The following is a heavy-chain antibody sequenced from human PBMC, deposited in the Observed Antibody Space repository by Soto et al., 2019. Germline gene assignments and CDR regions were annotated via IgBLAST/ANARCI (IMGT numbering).Heavy chain of an antibody. D-gene: IGHD3-10*01. J-gene: IGHJ5*02. CDR2: INYTGST. CDR3: SRHGLPTGGIWYGGVSWCDP. Sequence: QLQLQESGTGLVKPSETLSLPCSVSGAAINGCGYFWGWARQPPGRGLEWIGSINYTGSTSRSPSLRSRATLSVDTSNNQFSMKLRSLSAAATAVYFCSRHGLPTGGIWYGGVSWCDPWGKGRLVTVSS. V-gene: IGHV4-39*01. CDR1: GAAINGCGYF.